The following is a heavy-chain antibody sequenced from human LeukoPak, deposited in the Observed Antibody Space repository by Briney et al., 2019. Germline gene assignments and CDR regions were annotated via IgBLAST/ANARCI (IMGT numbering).Heavy chain of an antibody. CDR1: GGSITTNSYF. V-gene: IGHV4-39*07. CDR3: ARDRSVGATENLDY. J-gene: IGHJ4*02. Sequence: SETLSLTCTVSGGSITTNSYFWGWIRQPPGKGLEWIGSISYSGVTHYNPSLKSRVTISVDTSKNQFSLKVSSVTAADTAVYYCARDRSVGATENLDYWGQGTLVTVSS. CDR2: ISYSGVT. D-gene: IGHD3-3*01.